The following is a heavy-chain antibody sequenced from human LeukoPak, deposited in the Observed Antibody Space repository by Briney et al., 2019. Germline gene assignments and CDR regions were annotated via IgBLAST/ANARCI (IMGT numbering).Heavy chain of an antibody. V-gene: IGHV4-34*01. CDR2: INHSGST. CDR3: ARGSRITIFGVVNYYYYMDV. CDR1: GGSFSGYY. Sequence: PSEPCPLTCAVYGGSFSGYYWSWIRQPPGKGLEWIGEINHSGSTNYNPSLKSRVTISVDTSKNQFSLKLSSVTAADTAVYYCARGSRITIFGVVNYYYYMDVWGKGTTVTVSS. J-gene: IGHJ6*03. D-gene: IGHD3-3*01.